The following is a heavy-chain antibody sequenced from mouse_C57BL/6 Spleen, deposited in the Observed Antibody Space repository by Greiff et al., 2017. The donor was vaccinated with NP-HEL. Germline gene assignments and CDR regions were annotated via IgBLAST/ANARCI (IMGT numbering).Heavy chain of an antibody. CDR1: GFTFSSYG. CDR3: ARHPDFDY. CDR2: ISSGGSYT. J-gene: IGHJ2*01. Sequence: EVKLVESGGDLVKPGGSLKLSCAASGFTFSSYGMSWVRQTPDKRLEWVATISSGGSYTYYPDSVKGRFTISRDNAKNTLYLHMSSLKSEDTSMYYCARHPDFDYWGQGTTRTVSS. V-gene: IGHV5-6*02.